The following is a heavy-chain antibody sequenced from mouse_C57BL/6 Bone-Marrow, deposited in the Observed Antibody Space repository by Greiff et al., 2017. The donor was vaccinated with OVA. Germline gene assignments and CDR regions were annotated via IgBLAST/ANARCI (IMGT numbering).Heavy chain of an antibody. CDR1: EYEFPSHD. CDR3: ASYYDYDDYAMDY. Sequence: EVKLVESGGGLVQPGESLKLSCESNEYEFPSHDMSWVRKTPEKRLELVAAINSDGGSTSYPDTMERRFIISRDNTKKTLYLQMSSLRSEDTALYYCASYYDYDDYAMDYWGQGTSVTVSS. CDR2: INSDGGST. V-gene: IGHV5-2*03. D-gene: IGHD2-4*01. J-gene: IGHJ4*01.